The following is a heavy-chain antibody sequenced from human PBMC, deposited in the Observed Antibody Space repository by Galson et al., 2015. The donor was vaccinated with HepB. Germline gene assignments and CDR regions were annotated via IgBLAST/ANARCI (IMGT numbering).Heavy chain of an antibody. V-gene: IGHV3-20*04. Sequence: SLRLSCAASGFTFDDYAMSWVRQAPGKGLEWVSCINWHGSSTGYADSVKGRFTISRDNAKNSLYLRMNSLRAEDTALYYCARSRKSVFDYVWGSYRQAKENTFGYWGQGTLVTVSS. CDR2: INWHGSST. CDR3: ARSRKSVFDYVWGSYRQAKENTFGY. D-gene: IGHD3-16*02. J-gene: IGHJ4*02. CDR1: GFTFDDYA.